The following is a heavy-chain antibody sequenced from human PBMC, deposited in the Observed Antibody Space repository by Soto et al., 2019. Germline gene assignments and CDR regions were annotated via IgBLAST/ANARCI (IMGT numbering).Heavy chain of an antibody. CDR1: GFTFTDAW. J-gene: IGHJ4*02. V-gene: IGHV3-15*07. CDR3: TTDAPGACSGAYCYSGRIGERDYFDY. CDR2: IKSKISGGTI. D-gene: IGHD2-15*01. Sequence: GGSLRLSCAASGFTFTDAWMNWVRQAPGKGLEWVGHIKSKISGGTIDYAAPVKGRFTISRDDSRNMLYLQMSSLKSEDTAVYYCTTDAPGACSGAYCYSGRIGERDYFDYWGLGTLVTVSS.